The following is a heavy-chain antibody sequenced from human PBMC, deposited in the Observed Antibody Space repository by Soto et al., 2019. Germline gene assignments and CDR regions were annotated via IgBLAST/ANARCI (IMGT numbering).Heavy chain of an antibody. CDR2: ISSSGTYI. D-gene: IGHD3-16*01. Sequence: PGGSLRLSCAASGFSFSIYTMNWVRQAPGKGLEWVSSISSSGTYIYYADSVKGRFTISRDNAQNTLYLQMNTLRAEDTAVYYCTRLTPLRIIDGDYYRMDVWGQRTTVTVSS. V-gene: IGHV3-21*01. CDR1: GFSFSIYT. J-gene: IGHJ6*02. CDR3: TRLTPLRIIDGDYYRMDV.